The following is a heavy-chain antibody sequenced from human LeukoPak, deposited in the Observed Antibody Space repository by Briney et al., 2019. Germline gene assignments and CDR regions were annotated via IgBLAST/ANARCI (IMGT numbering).Heavy chain of an antibody. CDR1: GYTFTSYG. CDR2: ISAYNGNT. CDR3: ARDRSYSSSLNSFDY. V-gene: IGHV1-18*01. Sequence: ASVKVSCKASGYTFTSYGISWVRQAPGQGLEWMGWISAYNGNTNYAQKLQGRVTMTTDTSTSTAYMELRSLRSDDTAVYYCARDRSYSSSLNSFDYWGQGTLVTVSS. J-gene: IGHJ4*02. D-gene: IGHD6-6*01.